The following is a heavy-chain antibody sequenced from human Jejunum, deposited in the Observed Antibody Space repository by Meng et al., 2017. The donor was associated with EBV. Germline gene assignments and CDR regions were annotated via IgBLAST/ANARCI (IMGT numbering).Heavy chain of an antibody. CDR3: ARDQGRDYDSSTYYTH. D-gene: IGHD3-22*01. V-gene: IGHV1-69*06. J-gene: IGHJ4*02. CDR1: GGTFSSYV. CDR2: IIPIFGRT. Sequence: VEVGRRVENPGSSGKVSCKASGGTFSSYVINWVRQAAGQGLEWMGGIIPIFGRTNYALEFQDRVTITADKFTSTVYMEMSSLKSEDTAVYYCARDQGRDYDSSTYYTHWGRGTLVTVSS.